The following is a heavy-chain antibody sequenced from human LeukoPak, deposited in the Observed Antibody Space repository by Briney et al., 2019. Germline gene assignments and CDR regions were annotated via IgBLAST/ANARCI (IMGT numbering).Heavy chain of an antibody. CDR3: ACAAAGPNYFDY. CDR1: GGTFSSYA. D-gene: IGHD6-13*01. CDR2: IIPILGIA. Sequence: SVKVSCKASGGTFSSYAISWVRQAPGQGLEWMGRIIPILGIANYAQKFQGRVTITADKSTSTAYMELSSLRSEDTAVYYCACAAAGPNYFDYWGQGTLVTVSS. J-gene: IGHJ4*02. V-gene: IGHV1-69*04.